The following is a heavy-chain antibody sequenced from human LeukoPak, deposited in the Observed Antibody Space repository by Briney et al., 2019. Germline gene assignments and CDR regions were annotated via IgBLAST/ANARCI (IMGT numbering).Heavy chain of an antibody. D-gene: IGHD5-18*01. CDR3: ARAPGYRGFLDY. Sequence: PGGSLRLSCAASGFTFSRYSMNWVRQAPGKGLEWVSSISSSSSYIYYADSVKGRFTISRDNAKNSLYLQMNSLRAEDTAVYYCARAPGYRGFLDYWGQGNLVTVSS. V-gene: IGHV3-21*01. J-gene: IGHJ4*02. CDR2: ISSSSSYI. CDR1: GFTFSRYS.